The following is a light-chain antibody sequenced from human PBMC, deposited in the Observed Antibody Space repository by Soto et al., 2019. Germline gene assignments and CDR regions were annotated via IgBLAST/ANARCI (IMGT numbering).Light chain of an antibody. CDR1: SGHSSYA. CDR3: QTWGTGYWV. CDR2: LNSDGSH. J-gene: IGLJ3*02. Sequence: QPVLTQSPSASASLGASVKLTCTLSSGHSSYAIAWYQQQPEKGPRYLMKLNSDGSHSKGDGIPDRFSCSSSGAERYLTISSLQSEDEADYYCQTWGTGYWVFGGGTKLTVL. V-gene: IGLV4-69*01.